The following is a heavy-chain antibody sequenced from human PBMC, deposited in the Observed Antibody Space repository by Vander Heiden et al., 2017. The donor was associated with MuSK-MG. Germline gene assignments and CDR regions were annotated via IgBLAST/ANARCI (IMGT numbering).Heavy chain of an antibody. CDR2: INHSGST. Sequence: QVQLPQWGAGLLKPSETLSLTRAVYGGSFSGYYWSWIRQPPGKGLEWIGEINHSGSTNYNPSLKSRVTISVDTSKNQFSLKLSSVTAADTAVYYCARGFYYYGSGSYYYYYYYMDVWGKGTTVTVSS. CDR3: ARGFYYYGSGSYYYYYYYMDV. V-gene: IGHV4-34*01. D-gene: IGHD3-10*01. J-gene: IGHJ6*03. CDR1: GGSFSGYY.